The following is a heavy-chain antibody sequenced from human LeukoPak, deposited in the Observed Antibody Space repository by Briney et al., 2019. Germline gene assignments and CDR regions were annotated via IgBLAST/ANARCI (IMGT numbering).Heavy chain of an antibody. J-gene: IGHJ4*02. Sequence: GGSLRLSCQASEFTFDDNASNWFRKAPGKGLEWSQVISWNSGSIGYADSVKGRFTISRDNAKNSLYLQMNSLRAGDTALYYCAKGDCSSTSCTRAFDYWGQGTLVTVSS. CDR2: ISWNSGSI. V-gene: IGHV3-9*01. CDR3: AKGDCSSTSCTRAFDY. CDR1: EFTFDDNA. D-gene: IGHD2-2*01.